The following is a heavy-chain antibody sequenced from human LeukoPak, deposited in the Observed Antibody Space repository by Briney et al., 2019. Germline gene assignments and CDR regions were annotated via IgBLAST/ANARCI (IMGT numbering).Heavy chain of an antibody. Sequence: EASVKVSCKASGYTFTGYYVHWVRQAPGQGLEWMGWINPNSGGTNYAQQFQGRVTMTRDTSISTAYMELSRLRSDDTAVYYCAREIAVAGSELFDYWGQGTLVTVSS. V-gene: IGHV1-2*02. CDR2: INPNSGGT. CDR1: GYTFTGYY. J-gene: IGHJ4*02. D-gene: IGHD6-19*01. CDR3: AREIAVAGSELFDY.